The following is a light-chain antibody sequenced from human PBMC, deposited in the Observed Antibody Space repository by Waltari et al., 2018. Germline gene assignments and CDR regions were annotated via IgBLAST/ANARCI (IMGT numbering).Light chain of an antibody. CDR3: QHYVRLPVS. V-gene: IGKV3-20*01. CDR2: DAS. J-gene: IGKJ1*01. CDR1: QSVGKF. Sequence: IVLTPSTGTLSLSPGQRAALSCRASQSVGKFLAWYQQKPGQAPRLLIYDASIRATGIPDRFSGSGSGTDFRLTISRLEPEDFALYYCQHYVRLPVSFGQGTKVGIK.